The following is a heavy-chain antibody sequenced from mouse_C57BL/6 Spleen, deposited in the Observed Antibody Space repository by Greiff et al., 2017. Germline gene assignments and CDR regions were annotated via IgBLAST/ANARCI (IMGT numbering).Heavy chain of an antibody. J-gene: IGHJ4*01. CDR3: ARDYAMDY. Sequence: VQLKQSGAELVRPGTSVKVSCKASGYAFTNYLIEWVKQRPGQGLEWIGVINPGSGGTNYNEKFKGKATLTADKSSSTAYMQLSSLTSEDSAVYFCARDYAMDYWGQGTSVTVSS. CDR1: GYAFTNYL. V-gene: IGHV1-54*01. CDR2: INPGSGGT.